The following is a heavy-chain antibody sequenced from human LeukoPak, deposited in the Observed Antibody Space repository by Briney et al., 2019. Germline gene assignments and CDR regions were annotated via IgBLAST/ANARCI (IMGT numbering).Heavy chain of an antibody. D-gene: IGHD3-10*01. CDR1: GFSVTDAW. V-gene: IGHV3-23*01. J-gene: IGHJ4*02. CDR2: ISGSGGST. Sequence: GGSLRLSCAASGFSVTDAWMSWVRQAPGKGLEWVSAISGSGGSTYYADSVKGRFTISRDNSKNTLYLQMNSLGAEDTAVYYCAKRPTYGSGSYSYYFDYWGQGTLVTVSS. CDR3: AKRPTYGSGSYSYYFDY.